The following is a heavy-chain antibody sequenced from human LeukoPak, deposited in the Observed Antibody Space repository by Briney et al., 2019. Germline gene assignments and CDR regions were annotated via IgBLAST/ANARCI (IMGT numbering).Heavy chain of an antibody. CDR2: ISGSGDST. Sequence: PGGSLRLSCAASGFTFSSYAMSWVSQAPGKGLEWVSAISGSGDSTYYADSVKGRFTISRDNSKNTLYLQMNSLRAEDTAVYYCAQASIAATGIFDYWGQGTPVTVSS. CDR1: GFTFSSYA. D-gene: IGHD6-13*01. V-gene: IGHV3-23*01. CDR3: AQASIAATGIFDY. J-gene: IGHJ4*02.